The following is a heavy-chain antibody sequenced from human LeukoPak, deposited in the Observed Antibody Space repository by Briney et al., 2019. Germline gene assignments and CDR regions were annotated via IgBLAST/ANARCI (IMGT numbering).Heavy chain of an antibody. D-gene: IGHD3-10*01. CDR2: ISYDGSNK. J-gene: IGHJ5*02. V-gene: IGHV3-30*18. Sequence: GGSLRLSCAASGFTFSSYGMHWVRQAPGKGPEWVAVISYDGSNKYYADSVKGRFTISRDNSKNTLYLQMNSLRAEDTAVYYCAKDTNYYGSGSYPMYNWFDPWGQGTLVTVSS. CDR1: GFTFSSYG. CDR3: AKDTNYYGSGSYPMYNWFDP.